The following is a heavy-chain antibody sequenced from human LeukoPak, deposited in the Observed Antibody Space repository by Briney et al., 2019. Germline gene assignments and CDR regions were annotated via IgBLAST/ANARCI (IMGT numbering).Heavy chain of an antibody. CDR3: ARNPQYSAANV. Sequence: SETLSLTCTVSGGSISSYYWSWIRQPAGKGLQWIGYFYFSGSTNYNPSLKGRVIISVDRSKNQVSLNLSSVTAADTAVYYCARNPQYSAANVWGQGTLVIVSS. J-gene: IGHJ4*02. V-gene: IGHV4-59*01. D-gene: IGHD2/OR15-2a*01. CDR2: FYFSGST. CDR1: GGSISSYY.